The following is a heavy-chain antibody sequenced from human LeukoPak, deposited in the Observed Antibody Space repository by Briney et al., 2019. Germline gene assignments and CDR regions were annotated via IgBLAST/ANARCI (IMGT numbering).Heavy chain of an antibody. CDR2: IYSGGGT. CDR3: ARVLGYCSGGSCPHYYYYYYMDV. D-gene: IGHD2-15*01. Sequence: PGGSLRLSCAASGFTVSSNYMSWVRQAPGKGLEWVSVIYSGGGTYYADSVKGRFTISRDNSKNTLYLQMNSLRAEDTAVYYCARVLGYCSGGSCPHYYYYYYMDVWGKGTTVTVSS. V-gene: IGHV3-53*01. J-gene: IGHJ6*03. CDR1: GFTVSSNY.